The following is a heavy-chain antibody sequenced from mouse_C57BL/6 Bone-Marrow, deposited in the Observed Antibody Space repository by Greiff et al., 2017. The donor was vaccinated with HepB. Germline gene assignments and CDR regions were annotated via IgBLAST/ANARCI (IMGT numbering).Heavy chain of an antibody. V-gene: IGHV1-82*01. Sequence: VQLQQSGPELVKPGASVKISCKASGYAFSSSWMNWVKQRPGKGLEWIGRIYPGDGDTNYNGKFKGKATLTADKSSSTAYMQLSSLTSEDFAVYFCAFYDYDFYAMDYWGQGTSVTVSS. J-gene: IGHJ4*01. CDR1: GYAFSSSW. CDR2: IYPGDGDT. CDR3: AFYDYDFYAMDY. D-gene: IGHD2-4*01.